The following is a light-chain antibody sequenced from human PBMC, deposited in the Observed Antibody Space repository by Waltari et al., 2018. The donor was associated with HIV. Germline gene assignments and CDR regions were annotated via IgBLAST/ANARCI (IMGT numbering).Light chain of an antibody. CDR3: AVWDDSLNVWL. CDR1: SSNIGTNS. J-gene: IGLJ3*02. CDR2: NNN. Sequence: QSTLTQPPSASGTPGQRITVSCSGSSSNIGTNSVNWYQQLPRTAPKLIIYNNNQRPSGVPDRFSGSKSGTSASLAITGLQSEDDADYYCAVWDDSLNVWLFGGGTKLTVL. V-gene: IGLV1-44*01.